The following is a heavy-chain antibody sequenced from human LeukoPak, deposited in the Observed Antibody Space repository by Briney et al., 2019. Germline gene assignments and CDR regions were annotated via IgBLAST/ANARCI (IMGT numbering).Heavy chain of an antibody. V-gene: IGHV3-74*01. Sequence: GGSLRLSCAASGFTFSSYWMHWVRQAPGKGLVWLSRINSDGSTTEYADSVKGRFTISRDNAENTLYLQMNSLRAEDTAVYYCARGWVPSDITMNWGQGTMVTVSS. CDR3: ARGWVPSDITMN. D-gene: IGHD3-22*01. CDR2: INSDGSTT. CDR1: GFTFSSYW. J-gene: IGHJ3*01.